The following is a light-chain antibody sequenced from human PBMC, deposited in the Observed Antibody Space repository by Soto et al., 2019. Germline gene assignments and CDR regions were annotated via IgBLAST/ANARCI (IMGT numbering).Light chain of an antibody. J-gene: IGLJ3*02. CDR2: GNS. Sequence: QAVVTQQPSVSGAPGQRVTISCTGTRSHIGAGYDVHWYQQLPGTAPKLLIYGNSNRPSGVPDRFSGSKSGTSASLAITGLQAEDEADYYCQSYDSSLSGWVFGGGTKLTVL. CDR3: QSYDSSLSGWV. V-gene: IGLV1-40*01. CDR1: RSHIGAGYD.